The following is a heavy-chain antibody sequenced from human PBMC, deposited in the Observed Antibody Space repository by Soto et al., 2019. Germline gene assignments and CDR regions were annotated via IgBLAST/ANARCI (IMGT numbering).Heavy chain of an antibody. D-gene: IGHD3-22*01. CDR1: GGSVSSGSYY. V-gene: IGHV4-61*01. Sequence: QVQLQESGPGLVKPSETLSLTCTVSGGSVSSGSYYWSWIRQPLGKGLEWIGYIYYSGSTNYNPSLTGRVTIPGDTSKNQFPLKLSSVTAADTAVYYCAGTRQYYYDSSGFYWGQGTLVTVSS. CDR2: IYYSGST. J-gene: IGHJ4*02. CDR3: AGTRQYYYDSSGFY.